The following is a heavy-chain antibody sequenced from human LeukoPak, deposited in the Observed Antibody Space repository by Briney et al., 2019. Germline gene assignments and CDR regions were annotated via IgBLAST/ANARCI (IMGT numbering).Heavy chain of an antibody. D-gene: IGHD5-18*01. J-gene: IGHJ4*02. CDR3: ARHLSGSAMMHYFDY. V-gene: IGHV4-30-2*03. CDR2: IYYSGNS. Sequence: LRLSCAASGFTFSRHAMSWVRQAPGKGLEWIASIYYSGNSYYNPSLKSRVSISVDTSKNHISLKLFSLAAADTALYYCARHLSGSAMMHYFDYWGQGNLVTVSS. CDR1: GFTFSRHA.